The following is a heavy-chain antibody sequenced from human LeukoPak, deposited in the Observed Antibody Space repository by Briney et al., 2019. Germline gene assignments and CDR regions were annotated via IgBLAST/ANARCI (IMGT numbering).Heavy chain of an antibody. CDR1: GYTFTGYY. D-gene: IGHD3-22*01. CDR2: INPNSGGT. J-gene: IGHJ5*02. V-gene: IGHV1-2*05. Sequence: GASVKVSCKASGYTFTGYYMHWVRQAPGPGLEWMGRINPNSGGTNYAQKFQGRVTMTRDTSISTAYMELSRLRSDDTVVYYCARVRHSTYYYDSSGYYPNWFDPWGQGTLVTVSS. CDR3: ARVRHSTYYYDSSGYYPNWFDP.